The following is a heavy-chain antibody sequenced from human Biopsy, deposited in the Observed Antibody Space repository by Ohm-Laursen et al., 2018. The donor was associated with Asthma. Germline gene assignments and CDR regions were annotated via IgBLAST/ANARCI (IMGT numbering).Heavy chain of an antibody. D-gene: IGHD3-10*01. J-gene: IGHJ5*02. V-gene: IGHV1-69*01. CDR2: IRPMFAKK. Sequence: SSVKVSCKASGVTFRNYGLSGYGLTRLRQAPGQGLVWLGGIRPMFAKKNYAMSFQGRITITADESTHTAYLEMTDMRSADTAVYYCAIENSHYDGSGRLAKDWFAPWGQGTLVTVSS. CDR3: AIENSHYDGSGRLAKDWFAP. CDR1: GVTFRNYG.